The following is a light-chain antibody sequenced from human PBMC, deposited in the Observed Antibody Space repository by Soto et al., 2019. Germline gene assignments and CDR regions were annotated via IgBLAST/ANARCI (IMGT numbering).Light chain of an antibody. V-gene: IGKV3-20*01. Sequence: EMVLTQSPGTLSLSPGERATLSCRASQSVSSSYLAWYQQKPGQAPRLLIYGASSRATGIPDRFSGSGSGTDFTLTISRLEPEDFAVYYCQQYGSSTQTFRKGTTVDIX. CDR3: QQYGSSTQT. CDR2: GAS. CDR1: QSVSSSY. J-gene: IGKJ1*01.